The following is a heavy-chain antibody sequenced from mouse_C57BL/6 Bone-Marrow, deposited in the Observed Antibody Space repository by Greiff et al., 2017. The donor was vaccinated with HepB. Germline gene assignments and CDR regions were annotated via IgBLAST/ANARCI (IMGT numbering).Heavy chain of an antibody. D-gene: IGHD1-1*01. CDR1: GYAFSSYW. V-gene: IGHV1-80*01. J-gene: IGHJ2*01. Sequence: VQLQQSGAELVKPGASVKISCKASGYAFSSYWMNWVKQRPGKGLEWIGQIYPGDGDTNYNGKFKGKATLTADKSSSTAYMQLSSLTSEDSAVYFCARRVVATPYFDYWGQGTTLTVSS. CDR3: ARRVVATPYFDY. CDR2: IYPGDGDT.